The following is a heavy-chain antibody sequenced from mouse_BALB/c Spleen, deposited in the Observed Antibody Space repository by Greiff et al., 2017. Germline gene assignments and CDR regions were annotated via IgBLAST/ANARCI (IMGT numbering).Heavy chain of an antibody. CDR2: IWSGGST. CDR1: GFSLNSYG. CDR3: ARRYYYAMDY. V-gene: IGHV2-2*02. Sequence: QVQLKESGPGLVAPSQSLSITCTVSGFSLNSYGVHWVRQSPGKGLEWLGVIWSGGSTDYNAAFISRLSISKDNSKSQVFFKMNSLQANDTAIYYCARRYYYAMDYWGQGTSVTVSS. J-gene: IGHJ4*01.